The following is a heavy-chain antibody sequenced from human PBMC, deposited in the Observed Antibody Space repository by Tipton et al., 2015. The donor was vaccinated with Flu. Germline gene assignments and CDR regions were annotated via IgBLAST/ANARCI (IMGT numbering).Heavy chain of an antibody. J-gene: IGHJ1*01. D-gene: IGHD2/OR15-2a*01. CDR1: GDYIGSRYY. V-gene: IGHV4-38-2*01. CDR2: IHRSGST. CDR3: VRSGEHTTTYVDFFQN. Sequence: TLSLTCSVSGDYIGSRYYWGWIRQPPGQGLEWIGNIHRSGSTYRNPSLESRVIMSVDTSKNQFSLKLSSVTAADTAVYYCVRSGEHTTTYVDFFQNWGQGTLVTVSS.